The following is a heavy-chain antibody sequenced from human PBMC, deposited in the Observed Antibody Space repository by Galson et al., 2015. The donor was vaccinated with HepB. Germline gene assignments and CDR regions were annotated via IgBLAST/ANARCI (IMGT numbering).Heavy chain of an antibody. Sequence: SLRLSCAASGFTFSSYAMHWVRQAPGKGLEYVSAISSNGGSTYYADSVKGRFTISRDNSKNTLYLQMSSLRAEDTAVYYCVEDLVAVAGTGDYWGQGTLVTVSS. CDR3: VEDLVAVAGTGDY. CDR1: GFTFSSYA. D-gene: IGHD6-19*01. V-gene: IGHV3-64D*06. J-gene: IGHJ4*02. CDR2: ISSNGGST.